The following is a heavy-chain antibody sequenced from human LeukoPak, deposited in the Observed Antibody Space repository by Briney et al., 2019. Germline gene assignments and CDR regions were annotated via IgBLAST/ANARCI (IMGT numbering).Heavy chain of an antibody. CDR3: AKDVMTGPYYYYYYGLDV. CDR2: ISSSSNYI. Sequence: GGSLRLSCAASGFTFSSYSMNWVRQAPGKGLEWVSSISSSSNYIYYADSVKGRFTISRDNAKNSLYLQMNSLRVEDTAVYYCAKDVMTGPYYYYYYGLDVWGQGTTVIVSS. D-gene: IGHD2-21*01. CDR1: GFTFSSYS. V-gene: IGHV3-21*04. J-gene: IGHJ6*02.